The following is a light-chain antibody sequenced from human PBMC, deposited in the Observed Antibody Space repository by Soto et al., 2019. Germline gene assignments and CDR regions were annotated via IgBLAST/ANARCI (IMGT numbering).Light chain of an antibody. CDR2: GAS. Sequence: EIVMTQSPATRSVSPGERATLFCRASQSVSSNLAWYQQKPGQAPRLLIYGASTRATGIPARFSGSVSGTEFTLTISSLKSEDCSVYYCQQYNNWPQTFGQGTKVDIK. CDR3: QQYNNWPQT. J-gene: IGKJ1*01. CDR1: QSVSSN. V-gene: IGKV3-15*01.